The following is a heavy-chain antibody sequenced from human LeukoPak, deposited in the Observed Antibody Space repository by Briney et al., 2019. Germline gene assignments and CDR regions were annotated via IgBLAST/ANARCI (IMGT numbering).Heavy chain of an antibody. V-gene: IGHV3-21*01. J-gene: IGHJ3*02. CDR2: ISSSSRYI. CDR3: ARDSGYCSGGSCYNDAFDI. CDR1: GFTFSSYS. D-gene: IGHD2-15*01. Sequence: PGGSLRLSCAASGFTFSSYSMNWVRQAPGKGLEWVSSISSSSRYIYYADSVKGRFTISRGNAKNSLYLQMNSLRAEDTAVYYCARDSGYCSGGSCYNDAFDIWGQGTMVTVSS.